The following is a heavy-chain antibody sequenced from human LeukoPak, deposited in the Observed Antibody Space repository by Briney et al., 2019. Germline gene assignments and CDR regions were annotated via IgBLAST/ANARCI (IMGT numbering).Heavy chain of an antibody. D-gene: IGHD5-12*01. CDR1: GGSFSGYY. CDR2: INHSGST. J-gene: IGHJ4*02. CDR3: ARGRGYSGYDTTDY. V-gene: IGHV4-34*01. Sequence: SETLSLTCAVYGGSFSGYYWSGIRQPPGKGLEWIGEINHSGSTNYNPSLKSRVTISVDTSKNQFSLKLSSVTAADTAVYYCARGRGYSGYDTTDYWGQGTLVTVSS.